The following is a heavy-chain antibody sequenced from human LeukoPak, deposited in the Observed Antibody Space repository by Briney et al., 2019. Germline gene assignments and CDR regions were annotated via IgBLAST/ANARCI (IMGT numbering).Heavy chain of an antibody. Sequence: GGSLRLSCAASGFIFSTYAMSWVRQAPGKGLEWVSAISSNGGSTYYSDSVQGRFTISRDNSKNTVYLQMNSLRAEDTAVYYCAKCSSASCYIVDIWGQGTMVTVSA. D-gene: IGHD2-2*02. J-gene: IGHJ3*02. CDR1: GFIFSTYA. CDR2: ISSNGGST. CDR3: AKCSSASCYIVDI. V-gene: IGHV3-23*01.